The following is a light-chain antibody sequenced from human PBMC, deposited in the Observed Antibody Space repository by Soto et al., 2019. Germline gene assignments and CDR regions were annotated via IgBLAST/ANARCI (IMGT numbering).Light chain of an antibody. V-gene: IGKV3-11*01. CDR2: DAS. J-gene: IGKJ4*01. CDR1: QSASSY. CDR3: QQRSNWPPGLT. Sequence: EIVLTQSPATLSLSPGERATLSCRASQSASSYLAWYQQKPGQAPRLLIYDASNRATGIPARFSGSGSGTDFTLTISSLEPEDFAVYYCQQRSNWPPGLTFGGGTKVDIK.